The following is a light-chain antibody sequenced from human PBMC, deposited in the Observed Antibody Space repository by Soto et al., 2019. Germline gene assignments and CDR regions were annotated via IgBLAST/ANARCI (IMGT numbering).Light chain of an antibody. CDR1: SXNIGAGYD. CDR2: ADT. CDR3: QSYDRSLSGLYV. Sequence: ALTQPPSVSGAPGQRSTISCTGSSXNIGAGYDVHWYRQLPGTAPKLLIFADTKRPSGVPDRFSGSKSGTSASLAITGLQAEDEADYYCQSYDRSLSGLYVFGTGTKVTVL. V-gene: IGLV1-40*01. J-gene: IGLJ1*01.